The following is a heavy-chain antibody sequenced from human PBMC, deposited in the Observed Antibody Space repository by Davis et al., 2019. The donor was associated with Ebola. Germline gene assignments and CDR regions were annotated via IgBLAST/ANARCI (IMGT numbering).Heavy chain of an antibody. CDR1: GFPFSSYA. Sequence: GESLKIPCAASGFPFSSYAMHWVRQAPGKGLEWVAVISYDGSNKYYADSVKGRFTISRDNSKNTLYLQMNSLRAEDTAVYYCARIDYGDYGIDYWGQGTLVTVSS. CDR2: ISYDGSNK. J-gene: IGHJ4*02. D-gene: IGHD4-17*01. CDR3: ARIDYGDYGIDY. V-gene: IGHV3-30-3*01.